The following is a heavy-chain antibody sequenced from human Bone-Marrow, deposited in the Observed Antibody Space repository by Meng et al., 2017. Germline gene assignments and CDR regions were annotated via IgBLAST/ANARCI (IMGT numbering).Heavy chain of an antibody. V-gene: IGHV1-18*01. CDR2: ISAYNGNT. CDR1: GFTFSSYG. D-gene: IGHD3-22*01. CDR3: ARGGYDRVLYHDAFDI. J-gene: IGHJ3*02. Sequence: GESLKISCAASGFTFSSYGISWVRQAPGQGLEWMGWISAYNGNTNYAQKLQGRVTMTTDTSTSTAYMELRSLRSDDTAVYYCARGGYDRVLYHDAFDIWGQGTMVTVSS.